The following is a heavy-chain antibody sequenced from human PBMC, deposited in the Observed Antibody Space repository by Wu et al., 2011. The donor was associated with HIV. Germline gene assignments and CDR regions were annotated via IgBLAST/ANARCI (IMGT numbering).Heavy chain of an antibody. V-gene: IGHV1-8*01. J-gene: IGHJ4*02. D-gene: IGHD6-13*01. CDR1: GYTFTSYD. Sequence: QVQLVQSGAEVKKPGASVKVSCKASGYTFTSYDINWVRQATGQGLEWMGWMNPNSGNTGYAHKFKGRVTITRDISISTAYMELSSLRSEDTAVYYCAMGPQPTSSWYLXAFDYWAREPWSPSPQ. CDR3: AMGPQPTSSWYLXAFDY. CDR2: MNPNSGNT.